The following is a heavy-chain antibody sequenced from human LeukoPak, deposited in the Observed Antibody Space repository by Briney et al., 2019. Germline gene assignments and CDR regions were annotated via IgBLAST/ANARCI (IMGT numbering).Heavy chain of an antibody. J-gene: IGHJ4*02. CDR3: ARDSRATTFDY. D-gene: IGHD1-26*01. Sequence: SVKVSCKASGGTFSSYTISWVRQAPGQGLEWMGRIIPILGIANYAQKFQGRVTITADESTSTAYMELSSLRSEDTAVYYCARDSRATTFDYWGRGTLVTVSS. V-gene: IGHV1-69*04. CDR1: GGTFSSYT. CDR2: IIPILGIA.